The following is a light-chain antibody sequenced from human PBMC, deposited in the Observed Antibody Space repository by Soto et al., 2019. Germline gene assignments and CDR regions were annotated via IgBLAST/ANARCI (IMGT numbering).Light chain of an antibody. CDR3: NSYTSSSTVV. Sequence: QSALTQPASVSGSPGQSITISCTGTSSDVGGYNYVSWYQQHPGKTPKLMIYGVTNRPSGVSSRFSGSRSGNTASLTISGLQAEDEAEYFCNSYTSSSTVVFGTGNKLTVL. J-gene: IGLJ1*01. CDR2: GVT. CDR1: SSDVGGYNY. V-gene: IGLV2-14*01.